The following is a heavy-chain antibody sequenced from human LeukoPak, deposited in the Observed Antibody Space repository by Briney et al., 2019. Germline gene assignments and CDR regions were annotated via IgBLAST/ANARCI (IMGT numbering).Heavy chain of an antibody. CDR1: GFTFSSYA. CDR2: ISYDGSNK. Sequence: GGSLRLSCAASGFTFSSYAMHWVRQAPGKGLEWVAVISYDGSNKYYADSVKGRFTISRDNSKNTLYLQMNSLRAEDTAVYYCARGVTTHSFVDYRGQGTLVTVSS. J-gene: IGHJ4*02. CDR3: ARGVTTHSFVDY. V-gene: IGHV3-30-3*01. D-gene: IGHD4-17*01.